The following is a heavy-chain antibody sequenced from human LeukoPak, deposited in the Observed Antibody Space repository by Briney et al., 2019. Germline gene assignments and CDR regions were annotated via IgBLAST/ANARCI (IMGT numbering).Heavy chain of an antibody. CDR2: INPNNGGT. CDR3: ARESVSQSSGVPYSSSSGPYFDY. J-gene: IGHJ4*02. Sequence: ASVKVSCKASGYTFTGYYMHWVRQAPGQGLEWVGWINPNNGGTNYAQKFQGRVTMTRDTSISTAYMELSRLRSDDTAVYYCARESVSQSSGVPYSSSSGPYFDYWGQGTLVTVSS. CDR1: GYTFTGYY. D-gene: IGHD6-6*01. V-gene: IGHV1-2*02.